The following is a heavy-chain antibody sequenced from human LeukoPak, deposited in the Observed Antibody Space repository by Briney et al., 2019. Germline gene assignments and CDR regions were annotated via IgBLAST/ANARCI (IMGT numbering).Heavy chain of an antibody. V-gene: IGHV3-48*02. CDR1: GFTFSSYS. D-gene: IGHD5-24*01. J-gene: IGHJ4*02. CDR3: ARADRDGNKRFLD. Sequence: GGSLRLSCAASGFTFSSYSVIWARQAPGKGLEWVSYVSSSGTTAYYADSVKGRFTISRDNGKNLVSLQMNSLRDEDTAVYYCARADRDGNKRFLDWGQGTLVTVSS. CDR2: VSSSGTTA.